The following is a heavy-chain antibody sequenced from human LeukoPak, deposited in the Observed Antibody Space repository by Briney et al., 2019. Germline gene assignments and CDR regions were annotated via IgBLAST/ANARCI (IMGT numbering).Heavy chain of an antibody. D-gene: IGHD2-21*02. CDR3: AREFMRVTAFDI. CDR2: INPHSGGT. CDR1: GYTFSDNY. J-gene: IGHJ3*02. V-gene: IGHV1-2*02. Sequence: GASVKVSCKASGYTFSDNYIHWVRQAPGQGLEWMGWINPHSGGTNYGENFQGRVTLTSDTSISTAYMDLSSLISDDTAVYYCAREFMRVTAFDIWGRGTMVTVSS.